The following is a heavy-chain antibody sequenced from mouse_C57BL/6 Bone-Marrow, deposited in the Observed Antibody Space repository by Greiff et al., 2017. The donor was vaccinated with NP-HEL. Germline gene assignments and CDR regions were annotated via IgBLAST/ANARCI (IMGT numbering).Heavy chain of an antibody. CDR1: GYSFTGYF. CDR2: INPYNGDT. V-gene: IGHV1-20*01. Sequence: EVQLQQSGPELVKPGDSVKISCKASGYSFTGYFMNWVMQSHGKSLEWIGRINPYNGDTFYNQKFKGKATLTVDKSSSTAHMELRSLTSEDSAVYYCAALGITTVVARYFDVGGTGTTVTVSS. D-gene: IGHD1-1*01. J-gene: IGHJ1*03. CDR3: AALGITTVVARYFDV.